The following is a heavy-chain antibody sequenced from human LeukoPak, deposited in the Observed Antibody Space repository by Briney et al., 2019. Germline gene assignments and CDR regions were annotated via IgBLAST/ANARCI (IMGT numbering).Heavy chain of an antibody. CDR2: VSSSSTSI. J-gene: IGHJ3*01. V-gene: IGHV3-21*01. CDR3: ARGPPCSSTSCYVTGAFDF. CDR1: GFSFSIYS. D-gene: IGHD2-2*01. Sequence: GGSLRLSCAASGFSFSIYSMNWVRQAPGKGLEWVSSVSSSSTSIYYADSLKGRFAISRDNAKNSLFLQVNSLRDEDTAVYYCARGPPCSSTSCYVTGAFDFWGQGTMVTVSS.